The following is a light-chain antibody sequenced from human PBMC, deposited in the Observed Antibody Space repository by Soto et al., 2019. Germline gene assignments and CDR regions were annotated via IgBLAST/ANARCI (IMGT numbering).Light chain of an antibody. Sequence: EIVLTQSPGTLSLSPGERATLSCRASQSVTSTHLAWYQQKPGQAPRLLIYDASNRATGIPARFSGSGSGTDFTLTISSLEPEDFAVYYCQQRSNWPRTFGQGTKVDNK. J-gene: IGKJ1*01. CDR3: QQRSNWPRT. CDR2: DAS. V-gene: IGKV3-11*01. CDR1: QSVTSTH.